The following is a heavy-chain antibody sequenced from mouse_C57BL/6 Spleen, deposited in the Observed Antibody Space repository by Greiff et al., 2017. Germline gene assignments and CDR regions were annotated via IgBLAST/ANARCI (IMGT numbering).Heavy chain of an antibody. D-gene: IGHD2-1*01. Sequence: QVQLQQPGAELVKPGASVKLSCKASGYTFTSYWMQWVKQRPGQGLEWIGELDPSDSYTNSNQKFKGKATLTVDTSSSTAYRQLSSLTSEDSAVYYGARREGDYGNYKRVFAYWGQGTLVTVSA. J-gene: IGHJ3*01. V-gene: IGHV1-50*01. CDR2: LDPSDSYT. CDR1: GYTFTSYW. CDR3: ARREGDYGNYKRVFAY.